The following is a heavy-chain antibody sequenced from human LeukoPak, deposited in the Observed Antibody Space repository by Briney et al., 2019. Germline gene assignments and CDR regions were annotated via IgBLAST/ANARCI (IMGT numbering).Heavy chain of an antibody. CDR3: ARQGGLGYSSSPNCYTRAFDL. Sequence: SETLSLTCTVSGGSINSQSYYWAWIRQPPGKELEWLGCIYYSGITHYNPSLTSRVTISVDTSKNQFSLKLSSVTAADTAVYYCARQGGLGYSSSPNCYTRAFDLWGQGTMGTVSS. V-gene: IGHV4-39*01. D-gene: IGHD2-2*02. CDR1: GGSINSQSYY. CDR2: IYYSGIT. J-gene: IGHJ3*01.